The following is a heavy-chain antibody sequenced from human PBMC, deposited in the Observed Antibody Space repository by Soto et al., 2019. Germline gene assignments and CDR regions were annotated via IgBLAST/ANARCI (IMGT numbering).Heavy chain of an antibody. CDR3: ARDLAPLYGGNSLYYFYGMDV. V-gene: IGHV1-2*04. Sequence: ASVKVSCKASGYTFTGYYMHWVRQAPGQGLEWMGWINPNSGGTNYAQKFQGWVTMTRDTSISTAYMELSRLRSDDTAVYYCARDLAPLYGGNSLYYFYGMDVWGQGTTVTVSS. D-gene: IGHD4-17*01. CDR1: GYTFTGYY. CDR2: INPNSGGT. J-gene: IGHJ6*02.